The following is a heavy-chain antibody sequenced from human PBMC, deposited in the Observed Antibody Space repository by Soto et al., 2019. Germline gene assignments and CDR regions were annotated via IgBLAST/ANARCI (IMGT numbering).Heavy chain of an antibody. CDR2: MNPNSGNT. CDR1: GYTFTSYD. CDR3: ARGVVVIPGYYFDY. J-gene: IGHJ4*02. Sequence: ASVKVSCKASGYTFTSYDINWVRQATGQGLEWMGWMNPNSGNTVYAQKFQGRVTMTRNTSISTAYMELSSLRSEDTAVYYCARGVVVIPGYYFDYWGQGTLVTVSS. V-gene: IGHV1-8*01. D-gene: IGHD2-15*01.